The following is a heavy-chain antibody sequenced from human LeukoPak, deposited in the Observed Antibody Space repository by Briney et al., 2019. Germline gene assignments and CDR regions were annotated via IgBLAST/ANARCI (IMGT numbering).Heavy chain of an antibody. Sequence: GGSLRLSCAASGFTFSSYAMSWVRQAPGKGLEWVSAISGSGGSTYYADSVKGRFTISRDNSKSTLYLQMNSLRAEDTAVYYCAKDLGDPMDIVVVVAADYWGQGTLVTVSS. CDR3: AKDLGDPMDIVVVVAADY. CDR1: GFTFSSYA. V-gene: IGHV3-23*01. CDR2: ISGSGGST. J-gene: IGHJ4*02. D-gene: IGHD2-15*01.